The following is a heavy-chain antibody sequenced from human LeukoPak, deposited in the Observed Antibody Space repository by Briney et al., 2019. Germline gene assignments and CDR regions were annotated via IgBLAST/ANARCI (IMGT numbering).Heavy chain of an antibody. CDR2: IWSDGTNQ. V-gene: IGHV3-33*01. J-gene: IGHJ4*02. CDR3: ARAAQRGFDYSNSLRY. Sequence: GGSLTLSCVASQFTFSHYGMHWVRQAPGRGLEWVAVIWSDGTNQYYADSVRGRFTISRDDSQKTVYLHMNGLRVEDTAVYFCARAAQRGFDYSNSLRYWGQGTLVTVSS. D-gene: IGHD4-11*01. CDR1: QFTFSHYG.